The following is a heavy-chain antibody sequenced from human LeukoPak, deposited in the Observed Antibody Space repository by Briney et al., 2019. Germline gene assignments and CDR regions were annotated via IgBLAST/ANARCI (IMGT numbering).Heavy chain of an antibody. CDR1: GYTFTSYG. Sequence: GASVKVSCKASGYTFTSYGISWVRQAPGQGLEWMGWISAYNGNTNYAQKLQGRVTMTTDTSTSTAYMELRSLRSDDTAVYYCAREGLGSWHYYYGMDVWGQGTTVTVSS. J-gene: IGHJ6*02. D-gene: IGHD6-13*01. CDR2: ISAYNGNT. CDR3: AREGLGSWHYYYGMDV. V-gene: IGHV1-18*01.